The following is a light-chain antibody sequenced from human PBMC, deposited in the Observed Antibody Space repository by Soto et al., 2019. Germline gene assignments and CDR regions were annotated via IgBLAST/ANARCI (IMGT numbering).Light chain of an antibody. J-gene: IGLJ1*01. CDR1: VGL. Sequence: QSVLTQPASVSGSPGQSITISCTGTVGLVSWYQQHPGKVPKLIIYDDTKRPSGVSSRLSGSKSGNTASLTISGLQTEDEADYYCCLYVGGRKYLFGNGTKVTV. CDR2: DDT. CDR3: CLYVGGRKYL. V-gene: IGLV2-23*01.